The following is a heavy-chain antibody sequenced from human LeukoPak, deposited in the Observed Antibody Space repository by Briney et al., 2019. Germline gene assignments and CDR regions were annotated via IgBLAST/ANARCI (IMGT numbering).Heavy chain of an antibody. CDR1: GFTFSSYE. D-gene: IGHD2-8*01. V-gene: IGHV3-48*03. CDR3: ARDGNGLYPREFDY. Sequence: GGSLRLSCAASGFTFSSYEMNWVSQAPGKGLEWVSYISSSGSTIYYADSVKGRFTISRDNAKNSLYLQMNSLRAEDTAVYNCARDGNGLYPREFDYWGQGTLVTVSS. CDR2: ISSSGSTI. J-gene: IGHJ4*02.